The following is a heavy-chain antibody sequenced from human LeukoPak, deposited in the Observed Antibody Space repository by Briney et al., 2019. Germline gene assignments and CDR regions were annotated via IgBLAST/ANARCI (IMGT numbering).Heavy chain of an antibody. J-gene: IGHJ5*02. CDR1: GFTFSNAW. CDR2: IKSKTDGGTT. D-gene: IGHD2-2*01. V-gene: IGHV3-15*01. CDR3: TTEGRSTSCYCNWFDP. Sequence: PGGSLRLSCAASGFTFSNAWMSWVRQAPGKGLEWVGRIKSKTDGGTTDYAAPVKGRFTISRGDSKNTLYLQMNSLKTEDTAVYYCTTEGRSTSCYCNWFDPWGQGTLVTVSS.